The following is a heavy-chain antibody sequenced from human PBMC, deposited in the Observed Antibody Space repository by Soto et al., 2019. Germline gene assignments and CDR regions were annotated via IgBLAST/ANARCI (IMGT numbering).Heavy chain of an antibody. D-gene: IGHD3-22*01. CDR3: ASPTHAYYYDYSGYFL. Sequence: GGSLRLSCAASGFTFSSYWMHWVRQAPGKGLVWVSRINSDGSSTSYADSVKGRFTISRDNGKNTLYLQMNSLRAEDTAVYYCASPTHAYYYDYSGYFLWGQGTLVTVSS. J-gene: IGHJ4*02. V-gene: IGHV3-74*01. CDR1: GFTFSSYW. CDR2: INSDGSST.